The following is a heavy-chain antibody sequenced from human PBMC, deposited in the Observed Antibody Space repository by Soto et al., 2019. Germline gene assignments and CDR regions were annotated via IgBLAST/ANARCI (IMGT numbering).Heavy chain of an antibody. CDR2: IYYSGST. D-gene: IGHD2-21*02. Sequence: QVQLQESGPGLVKPSQTLSLTCTVSGGSISSGDYYWSWIRQPPGKGLEWIGYIYYSGSTYYNPSLKSRVTIAVATSKNQFSLKLSSVTAADTAVYYCARWSRVTAPSHPYYFDYWGQGTLVTVSS. CDR3: ARWSRVTAPSHPYYFDY. CDR1: GGSISSGDYY. V-gene: IGHV4-30-4*01. J-gene: IGHJ4*02.